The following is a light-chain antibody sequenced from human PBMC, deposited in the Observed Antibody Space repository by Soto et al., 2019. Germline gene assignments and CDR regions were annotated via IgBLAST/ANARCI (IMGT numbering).Light chain of an antibody. Sequence: DIQMTQSPSSLSASVGDRVTITCRASQAIITYLNWYQQKPGKAPKLLIYDASNLETGVPSRFSGSGSGTDFTFTISSLQPEDVATYYCQQYDNLLFTFGPGTKVD. CDR1: QAIITY. CDR2: DAS. J-gene: IGKJ3*01. CDR3: QQYDNLLFT. V-gene: IGKV1-33*01.